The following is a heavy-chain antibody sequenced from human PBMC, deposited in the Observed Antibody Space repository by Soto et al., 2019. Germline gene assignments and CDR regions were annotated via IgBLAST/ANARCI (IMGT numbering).Heavy chain of an antibody. CDR3: ARHNWGKQDY. CDR1: GFTFGTYW. D-gene: IGHD7-27*01. Sequence: EVQLAESGGGLVQPGGSLRLSCAASGFTFGTYWMSWVRQAPGKGLVWVSRIVNDGSSINYADSVKGRFIVSRDNAKNTLYLQMNSLRAEDTAVYYCARHNWGKQDYWGQGTLVTVSS. CDR2: IVNDGSSI. J-gene: IGHJ4*02. V-gene: IGHV3-74*01.